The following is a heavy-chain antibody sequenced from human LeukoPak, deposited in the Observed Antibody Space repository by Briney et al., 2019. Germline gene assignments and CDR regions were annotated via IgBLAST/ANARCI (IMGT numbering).Heavy chain of an antibody. V-gene: IGHV1-69*13. CDR2: IIPIFGTA. Sequence: SVKVSCKASGGTFSSYAISWVRQAPGQGLEWMGGIIPIFGTANYAQKFQGRVTITADESTSTAYMELSSLRSEDTAVYYCASGPRDITMIQYFYWGQGPLVTVSS. D-gene: IGHD3-22*01. CDR3: ASGPRDITMIQYFY. J-gene: IGHJ4*02. CDR1: GGTFSSYA.